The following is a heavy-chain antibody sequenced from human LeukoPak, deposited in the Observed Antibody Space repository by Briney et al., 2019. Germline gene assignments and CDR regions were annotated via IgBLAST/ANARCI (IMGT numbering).Heavy chain of an antibody. J-gene: IGHJ4*02. V-gene: IGHV3-74*01. CDR3: ARGTGSYYSLGY. D-gene: IGHD1-26*01. CDR2: INSDGSST. Sequence: GGSLRLSCAASGFTFSSYWMHWVRQAPGKGLVWVSRINSDGSSTSYVDSVKGRFTISRDNAKNTLYLQMDSLRAEDTAMYYCARGTGSYYSLGYWGQGTLVTVSS. CDR1: GFTFSSYW.